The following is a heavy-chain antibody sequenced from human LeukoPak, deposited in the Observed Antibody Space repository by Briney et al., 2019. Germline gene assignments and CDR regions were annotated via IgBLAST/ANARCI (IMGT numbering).Heavy chain of an antibody. CDR1: GGYISSGGYY. CDR3: ARVRYFASGTYSHFDN. Sequence: KPSETLSLTCTVSGGYISSGGYYWSWIRQHPGKGLEWIGYIYYSGSTYYNAPLKSRVTISVDTSKNQFSLKLSSVTAADTAVYYCARVRYFASGTYSHFDNWGQGTLVTVSS. V-gene: IGHV4-31*03. D-gene: IGHD3-10*01. J-gene: IGHJ4*02. CDR2: IYYSGST.